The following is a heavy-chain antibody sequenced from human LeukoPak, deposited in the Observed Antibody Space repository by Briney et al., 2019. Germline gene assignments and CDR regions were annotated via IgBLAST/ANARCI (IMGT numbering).Heavy chain of an antibody. CDR1: GFTFSRDA. J-gene: IGHJ4*02. V-gene: IGHV3-23*01. CDR2: INDAGTT. Sequence: PGGSLRLSCAASGFTFSRDAMNWVRQAPGKGLEWVSVINDAGTTYYADSVQGRFTISRDNSKNTLYLQMNSLRAEDTAVYYCAKGPTEGFWGQGILVTVSS. CDR3: AKGPTEGF. D-gene: IGHD1-14*01.